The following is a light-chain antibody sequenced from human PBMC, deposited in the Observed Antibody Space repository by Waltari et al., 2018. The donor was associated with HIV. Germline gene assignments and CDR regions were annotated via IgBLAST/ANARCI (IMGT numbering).Light chain of an antibody. CDR1: ALPKKY. CDR2: EDS. V-gene: IGLV3-10*01. Sequence: SYELTQPPTVSVSPGQPARITRSGDALPKKYAYWYQQKSGQAPVLVIYEDSTRPSGIPERVSGSSSGTVATLSISGAQVEDESDYYCYSTDTSGHHRVFGGGTKLTVL. J-gene: IGLJ2*01. CDR3: YSTDTSGHHRV.